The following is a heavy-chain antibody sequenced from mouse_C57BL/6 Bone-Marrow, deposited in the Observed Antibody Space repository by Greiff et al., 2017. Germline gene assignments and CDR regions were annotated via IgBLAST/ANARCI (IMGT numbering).Heavy chain of an antibody. CDR1: GYAFSSSW. Sequence: VQLQQSGPELVKPGASVKISCKASGYAFSSSWMNWVKQRPGQGLEWIGRIYPGDGDTNYNGKFKGKATLTADKSSSTAYMQLSSLTSEDSAVYYCARLRKGYWGQGTTLTVSS. J-gene: IGHJ2*01. CDR3: ARLRKGY. CDR2: IYPGDGDT. V-gene: IGHV1-82*01.